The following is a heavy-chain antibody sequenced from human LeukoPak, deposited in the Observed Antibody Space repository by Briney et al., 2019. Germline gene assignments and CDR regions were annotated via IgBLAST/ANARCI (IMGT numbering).Heavy chain of an antibody. Sequence: GGSLRLSCAASGLTFSSYAMHWVRQAPGKGLEYVSAISSNGGSTYYANSVKGRFTISRDNSKNTLYLQMGSLRAEDMAVYYCARGEEVFGYCSSTSCYAFDYWGQGALVTVSS. CDR1: GLTFSSYA. CDR3: ARGEEVFGYCSSTSCYAFDY. V-gene: IGHV3-64*01. D-gene: IGHD2-2*01. J-gene: IGHJ4*02. CDR2: ISSNGGST.